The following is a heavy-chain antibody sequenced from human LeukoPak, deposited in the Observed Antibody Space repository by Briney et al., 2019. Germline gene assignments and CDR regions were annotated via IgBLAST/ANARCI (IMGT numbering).Heavy chain of an antibody. J-gene: IGHJ4*02. Sequence: GGSLRLSCTTSKFNFNSYGMTWVRQAPGKGLEWVSSISGSGGSTQYAASVQGRFTISRDNSKNTLYLQMNSLRAEDTAVYYCAKAELGVDTFFDYWGQGTLVTVSS. CDR2: ISGSGGST. V-gene: IGHV3-23*01. D-gene: IGHD3-3*01. CDR1: KFNFNSYG. CDR3: AKAELGVDTFFDY.